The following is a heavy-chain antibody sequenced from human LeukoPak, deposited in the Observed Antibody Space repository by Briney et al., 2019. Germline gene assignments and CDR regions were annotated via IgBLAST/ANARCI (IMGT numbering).Heavy chain of an antibody. J-gene: IGHJ5*02. CDR3: ARVYSSWYHGFDP. V-gene: IGHV1-46*01. D-gene: IGHD6-13*01. Sequence: GASVKVSCKASGYTFTSYYMHWVRQAPGQGLEWMGIINPSGGSTSYAQKFQGRVTMTRDTSTSTVYMELGSLRSEDTAVYYCARVYSSWYHGFDPWGQGTLVTVSS. CDR1: GYTFTSYY. CDR2: INPSGGST.